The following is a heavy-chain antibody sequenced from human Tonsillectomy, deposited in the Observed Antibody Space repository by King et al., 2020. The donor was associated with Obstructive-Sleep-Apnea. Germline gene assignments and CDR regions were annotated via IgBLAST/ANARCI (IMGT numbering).Heavy chain of an antibody. CDR2: ISYSGST. D-gene: IGHD1-1*01. CDR1: GGSISSTSYY. CDR3: ARATTHYWHPFDY. V-gene: IGHV4-39*07. Sequence: QLQESGPGLVKPSETVSLTCIVSGGSISSTSYYWGWIRQPPGKGLEWIASISYSGSTYYSLSLKSRLTISVDTSKNQFSLKLTSVTAAATALYYCARATTHYWHPFDYWGQGTLVTVSS. J-gene: IGHJ4*02.